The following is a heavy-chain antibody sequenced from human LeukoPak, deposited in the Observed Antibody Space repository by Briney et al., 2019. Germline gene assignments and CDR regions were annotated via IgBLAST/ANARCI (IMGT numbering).Heavy chain of an antibody. Sequence: PSETLSLTCTVSGGSITTYYWNWIRHPPGKGLEWIGYIYYSGSTNYNPSLKSRVTISVDTSKNQFSLKLSSVTAADTAVYYCARGRFDILTGYYLDYRGQGILVTVSS. V-gene: IGHV4-59*01. D-gene: IGHD3-9*01. J-gene: IGHJ4*02. CDR1: GGSITTYY. CDR2: IYYSGST. CDR3: ARGRFDILTGYYLDY.